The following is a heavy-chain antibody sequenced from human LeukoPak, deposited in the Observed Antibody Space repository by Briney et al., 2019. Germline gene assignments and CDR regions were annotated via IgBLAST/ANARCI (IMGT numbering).Heavy chain of an antibody. Sequence: SETLSLTCTASGVSISSYYWSWIRQPAGKGLEWIGRIYTSGSTNYNPSLKSRVTMSVDTSKNQFSLKLSSVTAADTAVYYCARGSVATIPNYFDYWGQGTLVTVSS. D-gene: IGHD5-12*01. J-gene: IGHJ4*02. V-gene: IGHV4-4*07. CDR3: ARGSVATIPNYFDY. CDR2: IYTSGST. CDR1: GVSISSYY.